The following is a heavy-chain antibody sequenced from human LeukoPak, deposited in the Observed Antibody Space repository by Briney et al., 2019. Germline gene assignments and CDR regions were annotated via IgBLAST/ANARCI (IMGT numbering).Heavy chain of an antibody. D-gene: IGHD3-10*01. CDR2: IKQDGSEK. CDR1: GFTFSSYG. Sequence: GGSLRLSCAASGFTFSSYGMHWVRQAPGKGLEWVANIKQDGSEKYYVDSVKGRFTISRDNAKNSLYLQTNSLRAEDTAVYYCARGAHMVRVQREEYWGQGTLVTVSS. J-gene: IGHJ4*02. V-gene: IGHV3-7*01. CDR3: ARGAHMVRVQREEY.